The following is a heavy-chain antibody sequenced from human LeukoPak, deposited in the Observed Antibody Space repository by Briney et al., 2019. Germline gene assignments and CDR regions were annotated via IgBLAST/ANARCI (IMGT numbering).Heavy chain of an antibody. CDR2: IYYSGSTY. CDR1: GGSISVNSYY. D-gene: IGHD2/OR15-2a*01. CDR3: ARHVYARLIYCFDY. Sequence: SETLSLTCTVSGGSISVNSYYWGWIRQPPGKGLEWIGSIYYSGSTYYYNPSLKSRVTISVDTSKNQFSLKLTSVTATDTAVYYCARHVYARLIYCFDYWGQGTLVTVSS. V-gene: IGHV4-39*01. J-gene: IGHJ4*02.